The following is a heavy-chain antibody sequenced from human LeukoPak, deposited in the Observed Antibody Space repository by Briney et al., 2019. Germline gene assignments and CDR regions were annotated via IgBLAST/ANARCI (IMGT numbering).Heavy chain of an antibody. J-gene: IGHJ4*02. V-gene: IGHV1-58*02. CDR2: IVVGSGNT. CDR3: AAVPDYYDSSGYYFYFDY. CDR1: GLTLTSSA. Sequence: SVKVSCKASGLTLTSSAMQWVRQARGQRLEWIGWIVVGSGNTNYAQKFQERVTITSDMSRSTAYMELSSLRSEDTAEHYCAAVPDYYDSSGYYFYFDYWGQGTLVTVSS. D-gene: IGHD3-22*01.